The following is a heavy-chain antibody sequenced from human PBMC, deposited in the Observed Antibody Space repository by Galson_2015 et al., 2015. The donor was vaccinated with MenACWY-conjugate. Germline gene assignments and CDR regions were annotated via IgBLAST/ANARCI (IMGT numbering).Heavy chain of an antibody. D-gene: IGHD3-3*02. J-gene: IGHJ4*02. V-gene: IGHV4-59*01. CDR3: ARGVNLASMAGY. CDR2: MYYSGSA. CDR1: GGSINSYY. Sequence: SETLSLTCTVSGGSINSYYWSWIRQPPGMGLEWIGYMYYSGSANYNPSLKSRVTISVDTSKNQFSLTMTSVTAADTAVYYCARGVNLASMAGYWGQGTLVTVSS.